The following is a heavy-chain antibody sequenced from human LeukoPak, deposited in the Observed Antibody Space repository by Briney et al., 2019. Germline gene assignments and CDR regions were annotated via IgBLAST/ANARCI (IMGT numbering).Heavy chain of an antibody. CDR1: GDTFSSYT. D-gene: IGHD4-17*01. V-gene: IGHV1-69*02. Sequence: GSSVKVSCKATGDTFSSYTISWVRQAPGQGLEWMGRIIPILGIANYAHKFQGRVTITADKSTSTAYMELSSLRSEDTAVYYCARGYGEVDYWGQGTLVTVSS. CDR2: IIPILGIA. CDR3: ARGYGEVDY. J-gene: IGHJ4*02.